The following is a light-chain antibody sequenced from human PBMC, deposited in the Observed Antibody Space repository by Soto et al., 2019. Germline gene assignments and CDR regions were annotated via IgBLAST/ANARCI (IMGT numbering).Light chain of an antibody. V-gene: IGKV3-11*01. Sequence: EIVLTQSPATLSLSPGERATLSCRASQSVSTYLAWYQQKPGQAPRLLIYDASNRATAIPASFSGSGSGTDFTLTISSLEPEDFAVYYYQQRSNWPPYTFGQGTKLELK. CDR3: QQRSNWPPYT. CDR1: QSVSTY. CDR2: DAS. J-gene: IGKJ2*01.